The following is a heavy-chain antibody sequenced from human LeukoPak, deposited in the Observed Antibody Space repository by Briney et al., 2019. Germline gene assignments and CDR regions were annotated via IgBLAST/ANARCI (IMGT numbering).Heavy chain of an antibody. CDR3: ARVPMVYYYYDGMDV. CDR1: GYTFSSYD. D-gene: IGHD3-10*01. V-gene: IGHV1-8*01. Sequence: ASVKVSCKASGYTFSSYDINWGRQATGQGLEWMGWMNPNSGNTGYAQKFQGRVTMTRNTSISTAYMELSSLRSEDTAVYYCARVPMVYYYYDGMDVWGQGTTVTVSS. J-gene: IGHJ6*02. CDR2: MNPNSGNT.